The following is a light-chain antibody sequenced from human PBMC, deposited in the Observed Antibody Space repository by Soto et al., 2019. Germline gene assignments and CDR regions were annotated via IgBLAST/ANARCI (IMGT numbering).Light chain of an antibody. CDR1: NSDIGSYDL. CDR2: EVS. CDR3: CSYAGTSALV. V-gene: IGLV2-23*02. Sequence: QSVLTQPASVSGSPGQSITISCTGTNSDIGSYDLVSWYQQHPGKAPKLMIYEVSKRPSGLSNRFSGSKSGNTASLTISGLQAEEGADYYCCSYAGTSALVFGGGTKLTVL. J-gene: IGLJ2*01.